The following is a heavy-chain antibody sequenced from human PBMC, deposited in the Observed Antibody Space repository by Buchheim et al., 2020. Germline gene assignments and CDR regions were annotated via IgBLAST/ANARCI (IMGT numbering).Heavy chain of an antibody. J-gene: IGHJ4*02. D-gene: IGHD7-27*01. CDR3: ARHPSANGGDYDD. V-gene: IGHV4-39*01. Sequence: QLQLQESGPGLVRPSETLSLTCVVSGDSSSRWPSFYWGWIRQSPGKGLEWIASMYYTGNSYYNPSFESRATMSADTSQTQVSLELTSVTAADTAVYFCARHPSANGGDYDDWGQG. CDR1: GDSSSRWPSFY. CDR2: MYYTGNS.